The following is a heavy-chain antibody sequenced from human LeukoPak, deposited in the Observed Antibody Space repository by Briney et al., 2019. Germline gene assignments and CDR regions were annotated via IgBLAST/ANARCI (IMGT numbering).Heavy chain of an antibody. CDR3: ARHGRDSSGCYFDF. CDR1: GYSFTSYW. Sequence: GESLKISCKGSGYSFTSYWIGWVRQMPGKGLEWMGMINPGDSDIRYCPSFQGQVTISADKSISTAYLQWSSLKASDTAMYYCARHGRDSSGCYFDFWGQGTLVTVSS. V-gene: IGHV5-51*01. J-gene: IGHJ4*02. CDR2: INPGDSDI. D-gene: IGHD6-19*01.